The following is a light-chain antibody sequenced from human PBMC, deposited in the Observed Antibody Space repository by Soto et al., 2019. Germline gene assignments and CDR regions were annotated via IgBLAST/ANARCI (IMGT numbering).Light chain of an antibody. Sequence: QYALTQPPSASGSPGQSVTISCTGTSSDVGGYYFVSWYQQHPGKAPKLMIYEVSKRPSGVPDRFSGSKSGNTASLTVSGLQAEDEADYYCSSYAGSNNFVFGTGTKLTVL. CDR2: EVS. V-gene: IGLV2-8*01. J-gene: IGLJ1*01. CDR1: SSDVGGYYF. CDR3: SSYAGSNNFV.